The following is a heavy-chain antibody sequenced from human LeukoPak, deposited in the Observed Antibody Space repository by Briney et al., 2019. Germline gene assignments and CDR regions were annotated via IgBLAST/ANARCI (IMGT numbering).Heavy chain of an antibody. CDR1: GGSLSSGGYY. Sequence: SQTLSLTCTVSGGSLSSGGYYWSWIRQHPGKGLEWIGYIYYSGSTYYNPSLKSRVTISVDTSKNQFSLKLSSVTAADTAVYYCARVCTSCYEGKWYFDLWGRGTLVTVSS. D-gene: IGHD2-2*01. CDR2: IYYSGST. CDR3: ARVCTSCYEGKWYFDL. J-gene: IGHJ2*01. V-gene: IGHV4-31*03.